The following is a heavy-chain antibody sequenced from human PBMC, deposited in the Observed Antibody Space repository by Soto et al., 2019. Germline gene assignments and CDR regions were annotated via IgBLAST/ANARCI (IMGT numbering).Heavy chain of an antibody. CDR2: ISDSGAGT. Sequence: GGPLRLSCVASGFTFSHYAMSWVRQAPGKGLEWVSGISDSGAGTWYADSVKGRFTISRDSSMNTVYLQMSSLRSEDTAVYYCARGRDYGDYNNWFDPWGQGTLVTVSS. D-gene: IGHD4-17*01. J-gene: IGHJ5*02. CDR3: ARGRDYGDYNNWFDP. V-gene: IGHV3-23*01. CDR1: GFTFSHYA.